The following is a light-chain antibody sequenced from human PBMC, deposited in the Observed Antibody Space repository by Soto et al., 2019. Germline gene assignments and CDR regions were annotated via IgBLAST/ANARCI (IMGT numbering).Light chain of an antibody. V-gene: IGLV2-14*01. CDR3: SSYTSTSTLYV. CDR1: NSDIGTYNY. Sequence: LTQPASVSGSPGQSITISCTGSNSDIGTYNYVSWYQQHPGKAPKLVISEVSNRPSGISHRFSGSKSGNAASLTISGLQAEDEATYYCSSYTSTSTLYVFGPGTKVSVL. CDR2: EVS. J-gene: IGLJ1*01.